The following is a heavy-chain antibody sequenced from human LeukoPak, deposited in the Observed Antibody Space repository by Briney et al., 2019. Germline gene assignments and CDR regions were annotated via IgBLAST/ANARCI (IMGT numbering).Heavy chain of an antibody. J-gene: IGHJ4*02. CDR1: GDSVSSHSAA. D-gene: IGHD3-22*01. Sequence: SQTLSLTCAISGDSVSSHSAAWNWIRQSPSRGLEWLGRTYYRSKWYNDYAVSVRSRITINPDTSKNQFSLQLTSVTPEDSAVYYCARVYYDGSGYYSLLDFWGQGALVTVSS. CDR2: TYYRSKWYN. V-gene: IGHV6-1*01. CDR3: ARVYYDGSGYYSLLDF.